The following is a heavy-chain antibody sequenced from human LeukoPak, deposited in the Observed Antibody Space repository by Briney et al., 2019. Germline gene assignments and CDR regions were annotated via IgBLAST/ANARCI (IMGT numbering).Heavy chain of an antibody. CDR2: MSGSGGST. J-gene: IGHJ4*02. Sequence: PGGSLRLSCAASGFIFSTYAMSWVRQAAGKGLEWVSVMSGSGGSTYYAGSVEGWRTISRDNSKNTLFLQMHSLRAEDTAVYNCAKNGGSSGYLPLDYWGQGTLVTVSS. D-gene: IGHD3-22*01. CDR1: GFIFSTYA. CDR3: AKNGGSSGYLPLDY. V-gene: IGHV3-23*01.